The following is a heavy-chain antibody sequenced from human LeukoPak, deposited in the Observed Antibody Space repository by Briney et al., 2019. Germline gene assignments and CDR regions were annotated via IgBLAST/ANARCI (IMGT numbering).Heavy chain of an antibody. D-gene: IGHD4-11*01. V-gene: IGHV3-48*01. J-gene: IGHJ4*02. CDR1: GFTYNTYS. Sequence: PGGSLRLSCAASGFTYNTYSMNWVRQAPGKGLEWVSYISSSSSTIHYADSVKGRFTSSRDNDKNSLFLQMDSLRPEDTAIYYCARDIYSEDYSNYRPFDYWGQGTLVTVSS. CDR3: ARDIYSEDYSNYRPFDY. CDR2: ISSSSSTI.